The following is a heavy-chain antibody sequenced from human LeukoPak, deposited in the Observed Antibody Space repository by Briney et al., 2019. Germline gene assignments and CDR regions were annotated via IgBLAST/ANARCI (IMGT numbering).Heavy chain of an antibody. CDR2: ISAYNGNT. CDR3: ARYSSSWYGYYYYMDV. CDR1: GYTFTSYG. J-gene: IGHJ6*03. Sequence: ASVTVSCKASGYTFTSYGFSWVRQAPGQGLEWMGWISAYNGNTKYAQKLEGRVTMTTDTSTSTAYMELRSLRSDDAAVYYCARYSSSWYGYYYYMDVWGKGTTVTVSS. D-gene: IGHD6-13*01. V-gene: IGHV1-18*01.